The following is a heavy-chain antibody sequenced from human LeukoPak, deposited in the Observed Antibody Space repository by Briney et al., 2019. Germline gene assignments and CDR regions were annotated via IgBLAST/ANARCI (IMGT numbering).Heavy chain of an antibody. J-gene: IGHJ4*02. CDR2: IIPMPGTV. D-gene: IGHD6-19*01. V-gene: IGHV1-69*16. CDR3: ARDRTYSSGLYFDY. Sequence: SVKASCKASGGTFTSYTVSWVRQAPGQGLEWMGRIIPMPGTVKYAQKFQGRVTITTDESTSTAYMELSSLRSEDTAVYYCARDRTYSSGLYFDYWGQGTLVTVSS. CDR1: GGTFTSYT.